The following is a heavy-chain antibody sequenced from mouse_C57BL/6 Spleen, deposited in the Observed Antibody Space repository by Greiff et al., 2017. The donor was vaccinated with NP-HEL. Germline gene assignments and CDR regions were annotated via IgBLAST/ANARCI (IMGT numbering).Heavy chain of an antibody. CDR2: ISYDGSN. J-gene: IGHJ1*03. CDR1: GYSITSGYY. CDR3: AREGDYYGSSNWYFDV. V-gene: IGHV3-6*01. D-gene: IGHD1-1*01. Sequence: EVHLVESGPGLVKPSQSLSLTCSVTGYSITSGYYWNWIRQFPGNKLEWMGYISYDGSNNYNHSLKNRISITRDTSKNQFFLKLNSVTTEDTATYYCAREGDYYGSSNWYFDVWGTGTTVTVSS.